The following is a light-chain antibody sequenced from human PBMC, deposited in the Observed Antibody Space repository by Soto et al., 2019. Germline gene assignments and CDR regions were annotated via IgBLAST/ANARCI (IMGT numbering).Light chain of an antibody. J-gene: IGLJ2*01. CDR1: SSNIGAGYD. V-gene: IGLV1-40*01. Sequence: QSVLTQSPSVSGAPGQRVTISCTGSSSNIGAGYDVHWYQQLPGTAPKLLIYGNSNRPSGVPDRFSGSKSGTSASLAITGLQAEDAADYYCQSYASSLSDSVFGGGTKLTVL. CDR2: GNS. CDR3: QSYASSLSDSV.